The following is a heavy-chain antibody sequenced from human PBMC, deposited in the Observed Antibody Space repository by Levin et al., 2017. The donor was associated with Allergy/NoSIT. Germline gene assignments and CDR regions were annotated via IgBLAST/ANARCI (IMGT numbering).Heavy chain of an antibody. CDR1: GGSFSGYY. D-gene: IGHD3-10*01. J-gene: IGHJ4*02. CDR3: ARGQHITMVRGVIIN. Sequence: PSETLSLTCAVYGGSFSGYYWSWIRQPPGKGLEWIGEINHSGSTNYNPSLKSRVTISVDTSKNQFSLKLSSVTAADTAVYYCARGQHITMVRGVIINWGQGTLVTVSS. CDR2: INHSGST. V-gene: IGHV4-34*01.